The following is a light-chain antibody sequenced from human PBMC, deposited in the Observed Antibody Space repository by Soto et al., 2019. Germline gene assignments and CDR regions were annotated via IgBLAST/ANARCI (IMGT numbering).Light chain of an antibody. V-gene: IGKV3D-15*01. CDR1: QSVYSN. CDR2: GAS. Sequence: EIVMTQSPATLSVSPGEGATLSCRASQSVYSNLAWYQHKPGQPPRLLIYGASTRATGIPARFSGGGSGTEVTLTISSLQSEDFAAYYCQQYNNWPYTFGPGSKVEIK. J-gene: IGKJ3*01. CDR3: QQYNNWPYT.